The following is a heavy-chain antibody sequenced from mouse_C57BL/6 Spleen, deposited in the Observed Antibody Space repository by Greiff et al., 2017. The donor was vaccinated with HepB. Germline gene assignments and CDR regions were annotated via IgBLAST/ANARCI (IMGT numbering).Heavy chain of an antibody. CDR1: GYTFTSYW. Sequence: QVHVKQSGAELVKPGASVKMSCKASGYTFTSYWITWVKQRPGQGLEWIGDIYPGSGSTNYNEKFKSKATLTVDTSSSPAYMQLSSLTSEDSAVYYCAREGDYYGSSPFAYWGQGTLVTVSA. V-gene: IGHV1-55*01. CDR3: AREGDYYGSSPFAY. CDR2: IYPGSGST. D-gene: IGHD1-1*01. J-gene: IGHJ3*01.